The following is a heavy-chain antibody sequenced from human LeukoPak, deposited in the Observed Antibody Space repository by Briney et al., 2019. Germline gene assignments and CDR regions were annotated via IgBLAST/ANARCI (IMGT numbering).Heavy chain of an antibody. V-gene: IGHV4-31*03. J-gene: IGHJ5*02. CDR2: IYYSGST. Sequence: PSETLSLTCTVSGGSISSGGYYWSWIRQHPGTGLEWIGYIYYSGSTYYNPSLKSRVTISVDTSKNQFSLKLSSVTAADTAVYYCAREKPNYYDSSGEYNWFDPWGQGTLVTVSS. CDR1: GGSISSGGYY. D-gene: IGHD3-22*01. CDR3: AREKPNYYDSSGEYNWFDP.